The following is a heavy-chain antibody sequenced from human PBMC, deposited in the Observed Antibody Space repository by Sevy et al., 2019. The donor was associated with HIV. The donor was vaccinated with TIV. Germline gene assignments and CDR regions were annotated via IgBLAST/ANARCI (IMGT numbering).Heavy chain of an antibody. J-gene: IGHJ6*02. D-gene: IGHD1-26*01. CDR2: IKRDGSER. CDR1: GFTFSNYW. Sequence: GGSLRLSCAVSGFTFSNYWMTWVRQAPGKGLEWVANIKRDGSERYYLASVKGRFTISRDNAKKSLYLQMNSLTAEDTAVYYCARDCNSASCLWGLDVWGQGTTVTVSS. CDR3: ARDCNSASCLWGLDV. V-gene: IGHV3-7*03.